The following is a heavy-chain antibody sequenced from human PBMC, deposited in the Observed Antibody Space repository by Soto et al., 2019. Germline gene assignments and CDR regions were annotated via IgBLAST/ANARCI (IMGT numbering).Heavy chain of an antibody. D-gene: IGHD3-9*01. Sequence: QVQLVESGGGVVQPGRSLRLSCAASGFTFSSYAMHWVRQAPGKGLEWVAVISYDGSNKYYADSVKGRFTISRDNSKNTPYLQMNSLRVEDTAVYYCERVLTPFVNWGKGTLVTVSS. CDR1: GFTFSSYA. V-gene: IGHV3-30-3*01. J-gene: IGHJ4*02. CDR2: ISYDGSNK. CDR3: ERVLTPFVN.